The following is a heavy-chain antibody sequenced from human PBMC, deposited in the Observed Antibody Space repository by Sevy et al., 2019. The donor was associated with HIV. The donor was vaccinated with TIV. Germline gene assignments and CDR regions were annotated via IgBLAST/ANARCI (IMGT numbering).Heavy chain of an antibody. J-gene: IGHJ4*02. CDR1: GFTFTLYA. V-gene: IGHV3-30-3*01. Sequence: GGSLKISCAASGFTFTLYAIHWVRQAPGKGLEWVALISYSGTNKYYADSVKGRFTISRDDSKNTACLQMNNLRTDDTAVYYCARVAVEYCTDDCYHRFDYWGQGTQVTVSS. CDR2: ISYSGTNK. D-gene: IGHD2-21*02. CDR3: ARVAVEYCTDDCYHRFDY.